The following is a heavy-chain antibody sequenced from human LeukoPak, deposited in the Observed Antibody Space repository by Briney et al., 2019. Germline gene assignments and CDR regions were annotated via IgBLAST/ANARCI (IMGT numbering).Heavy chain of an antibody. CDR1: GFTFSSYA. D-gene: IGHD3-3*01. CDR2: ISYDGSNK. CDR3: ARDRGFLEWTSLFDY. Sequence: GSLRLSCAASGFTFSSYAMHWVRQAPGKGQEWVAVISYDGSNKYYADSVKGRFTISRDNSKNTLYLQMNSLRAEDTAVYYCARDRGFLEWTSLFDYWGQGTLVTVSS. V-gene: IGHV3-30-3*01. J-gene: IGHJ4*02.